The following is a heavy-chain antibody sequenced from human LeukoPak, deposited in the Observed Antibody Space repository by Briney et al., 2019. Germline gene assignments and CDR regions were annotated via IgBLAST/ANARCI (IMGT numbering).Heavy chain of an antibody. D-gene: IGHD4-23*01. CDR2: INPSGGST. Sequence: ASVKVSCKASGYTFTSYYMHWVRQAPGQGLEWMGIINPSGGSTSYAQKFQGSVTMTRDTSTSTVYMELSSLRSEDTAVYYCARAYSPTLSPRVVTHGHYWGQGTLVTVSS. CDR3: ARAYSPTLSPRVVTHGHY. J-gene: IGHJ4*02. CDR1: GYTFTSYY. V-gene: IGHV1-46*01.